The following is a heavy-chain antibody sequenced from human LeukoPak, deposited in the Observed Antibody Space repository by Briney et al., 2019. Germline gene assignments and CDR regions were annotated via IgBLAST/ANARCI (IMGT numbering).Heavy chain of an antibody. V-gene: IGHV3-20*04. CDR2: LNWNGAST. CDR3: AKDGSGYYYYMDV. D-gene: IGHD3-10*01. CDR1: GFTFDDYG. Sequence: GGSLILSCAASGFTFDDYGLSWVRQVPGKGLEWVSGLNWNGASTGYADSVKGRFTISRDNAKNSLYLQMNSLRAEDTAVYYCAKDGSGYYYYMDVWGKGTTVTISS. J-gene: IGHJ6*03.